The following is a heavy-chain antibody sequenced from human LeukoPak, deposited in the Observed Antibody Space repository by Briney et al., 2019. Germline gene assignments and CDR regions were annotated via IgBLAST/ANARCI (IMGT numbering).Heavy chain of an antibody. J-gene: IGHJ4*02. CDR2: IYYSGST. V-gene: IGHV4-39*07. D-gene: IGHD4-17*01. Sequence: PSETLSLTCTVSGGSISSSSYYWGWIRQPPGKGLEWIGSIYYSGSTYYNPSLKSRVTISVDTSKNQFSLRLSSVTAADTAVYYCARDGSSIDYGDYQWFDYWGQGTLVTVSS. CDR3: ARDGSSIDYGDYQWFDY. CDR1: GGSISSSSYY.